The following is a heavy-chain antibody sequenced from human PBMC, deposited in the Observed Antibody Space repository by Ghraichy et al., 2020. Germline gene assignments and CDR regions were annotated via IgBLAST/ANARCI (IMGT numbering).Heavy chain of an antibody. CDR3: ATGPTDSYYYKGMDN. CDR1: RGFISSYY. Sequence: SETLSLTCTVSRGFISSYYWSWIRQPPGKRLEWIGFIFYGGITNYNPSLESRVFMSVDTTKNIFSLKMTNVTAADTAVYFCATGPTDSYYYKGMDNCGQGTTV. J-gene: IGHJ6*02. CDR2: IFYGGIT. V-gene: IGHV4-59*12. D-gene: IGHD3-22*01.